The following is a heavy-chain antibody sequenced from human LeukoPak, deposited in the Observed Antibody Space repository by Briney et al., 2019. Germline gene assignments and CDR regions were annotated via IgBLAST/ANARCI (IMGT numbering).Heavy chain of an antibody. V-gene: IGHV4-61*02. CDR2: IYTSGTT. D-gene: IGHD3-10*01. CDR3: AQDMGQT. Sequence: SETLSLTCTVSGVSISSGAYYWTWIRQAAGKGLEWIGRIYTSGTTDYNPSLKSRVSISLDTSKNQFSLNLSSVTAADTAVYYCAQDMGQTWGQGTLVTVSS. CDR1: GVSISSGAYY. J-gene: IGHJ5*02.